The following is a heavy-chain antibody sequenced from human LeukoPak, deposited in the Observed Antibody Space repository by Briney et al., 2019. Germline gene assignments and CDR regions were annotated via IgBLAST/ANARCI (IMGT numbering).Heavy chain of an antibody. CDR1: SGFISSGSYH. CDR2: IDSSGST. CDR3: ARDSTTSWYGQDF. Sequence: PSETLSLTCTVSSGFISSGSYHCTWIRQPAGKRLEWLGRIDSSGSTNYNPSLKSRITISIDTSKNQFSLKLTSVTAADTALYYCARDSTTSWYGQDFWGQGTLVTVSS. V-gene: IGHV4-61*02. D-gene: IGHD1-26*01. J-gene: IGHJ4*02.